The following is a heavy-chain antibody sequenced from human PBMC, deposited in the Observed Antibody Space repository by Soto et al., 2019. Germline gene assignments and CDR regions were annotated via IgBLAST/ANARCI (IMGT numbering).Heavy chain of an antibody. J-gene: IGHJ4*02. CDR1: GFSFSTYG. CDR3: AKGCGNDWAFDY. CDR2: ISNDGSNK. Sequence: QVHLVESGGGVVQPGRSLRLSCAASGFSFSTYGMHWVRQAPGKGLEWVAFISNDGSNKYYADSVKGRFTISRDNSKNTLYLQMNSLRAEDTAVDYCAKGCGNDWAFDYWGQGTLVTVSS. D-gene: IGHD1-1*01. V-gene: IGHV3-30*18.